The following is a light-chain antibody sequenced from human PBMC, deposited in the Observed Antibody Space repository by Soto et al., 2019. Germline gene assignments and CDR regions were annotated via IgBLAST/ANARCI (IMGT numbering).Light chain of an antibody. Sequence: QSALTQPRSVSGSPGQSVTISCTGTSSDIGDSYYVSWYQHHPGIAPKLMIFDVTKRPSGAPDRFSGSKSGNTASLTISGLQAEDEADYYCCSYAGFYTLIFGEGTKLTVL. CDR3: CSYAGFYTLI. CDR1: SSDIGDSYY. CDR2: DVT. V-gene: IGLV2-11*01. J-gene: IGLJ2*01.